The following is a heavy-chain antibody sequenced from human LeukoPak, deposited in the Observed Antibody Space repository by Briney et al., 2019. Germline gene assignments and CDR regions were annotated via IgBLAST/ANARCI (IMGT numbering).Heavy chain of an antibody. CDR1: GFTFSNYR. CDR3: ARIGGFNAFDY. D-gene: IGHD3-16*01. J-gene: IGHJ4*02. CDR2: IYSDGIIT. V-gene: IGHV3-74*01. Sequence: GGSLRLSCAASGFTFSNYRMHWVRQAPGEGLGWVSLIYSDGIITTYADSVKGRFTISRDNAKNTLYLQMNSLRAQDTAVYYCARIGGFNAFDYWGQGTLVTVSS.